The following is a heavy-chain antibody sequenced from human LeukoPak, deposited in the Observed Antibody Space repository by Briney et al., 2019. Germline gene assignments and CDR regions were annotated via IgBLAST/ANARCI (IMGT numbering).Heavy chain of an antibody. V-gene: IGHV3-53*01. CDR2: IYSDGST. CDR1: GFTVSNNY. D-gene: IGHD4-23*01. J-gene: IGHJ4*02. CDR3: ARGGSGGNPFDY. Sequence: GGSLRLSCAVSGFTVSNNYMSWVRHPPGKGLAWVSVIYSDGSTYYADSVKGRFTISRDNSKNTLYLQMNSLRAEDTAVYYCARGGSGGNPFDYWGQGTLVTVSS.